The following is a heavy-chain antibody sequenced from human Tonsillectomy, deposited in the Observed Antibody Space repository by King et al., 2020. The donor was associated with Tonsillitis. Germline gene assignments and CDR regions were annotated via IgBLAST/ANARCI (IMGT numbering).Heavy chain of an antibody. J-gene: IGHJ6*02. CDR2: ISANSGNT. Sequence: VQLVESGVEVKKPGASVKVSCKASGYTFISYGISWVRQAPGHGLEWMGWISANSGNTDYAQKFQGRVTMTTDTSTSTAYMELRSLRSDDTAVDYCAKPRAGDYYYYGMDVWGQGTTVTVSS. V-gene: IGHV1-18*04. CDR1: GYTFISYG. CDR3: AKPRAGDYYYYGMDV.